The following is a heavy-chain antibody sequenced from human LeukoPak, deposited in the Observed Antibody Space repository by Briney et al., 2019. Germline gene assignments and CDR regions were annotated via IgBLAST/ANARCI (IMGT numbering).Heavy chain of an antibody. Sequence: SQTLSLTCTVSGGSISSGDFSWSWVRQHPEKGLEWIGYIYYSGTAYYNPSLKSRVTMSVDTSKNQFSLKLDSVTAADTAVYYCARFSNAHGVKFDYWGQGTLVTVSS. J-gene: IGHJ4*02. D-gene: IGHD2-8*01. CDR3: ARFSNAHGVKFDY. V-gene: IGHV4-31*03. CDR1: GGSISSGDFS. CDR2: IYYSGTA.